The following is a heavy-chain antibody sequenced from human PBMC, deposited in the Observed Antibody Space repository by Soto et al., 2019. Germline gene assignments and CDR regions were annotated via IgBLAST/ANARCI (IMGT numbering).Heavy chain of an antibody. CDR2: ISGSGSYI. V-gene: IGHV3-21*01. Sequence: PGGSLRLSCAASGFTFRTYSMNWVRQAPGKGLEWVSSISGSGSYIYHADSVEGRFTISRDNAKNSLYLQMNSLRAEDTAIYYCARDLMSGNSIDFDYWGQGTLVTVSS. CDR3: ARDLMSGNSIDFDY. J-gene: IGHJ4*02. D-gene: IGHD2-8*01. CDR1: GFTFRTYS.